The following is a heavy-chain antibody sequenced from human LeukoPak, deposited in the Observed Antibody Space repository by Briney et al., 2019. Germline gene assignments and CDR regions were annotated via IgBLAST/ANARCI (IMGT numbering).Heavy chain of an antibody. D-gene: IGHD3-22*01. CDR3: AKKSFTYYYDSSGYNYDY. V-gene: IGHV4-39*01. J-gene: IGHJ4*02. CDR1: GVSISSSSYY. Sequence: SETLSLTCTVSGVSISSSSYYWGWIRQPPGKGLEWIGSMYYSGNTYYNPSLKSRVTISVDMSKNQFSLKLSSVTAADTAVYSWAKKSFTYYYDSSGYNYDYWGKGTLVTVSS. CDR2: MYYSGNT.